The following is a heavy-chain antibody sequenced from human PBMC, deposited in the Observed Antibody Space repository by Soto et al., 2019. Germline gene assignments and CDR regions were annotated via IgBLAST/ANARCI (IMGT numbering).Heavy chain of an antibody. D-gene: IGHD6-19*01. CDR3: AKHTGHNSGSDY. Sequence: GGSLRLSCAASGFTFSSYAMSWVRQAPGKGLEWISSITGGGGSTYYADSVKGRFTISRDNSKNTLFLQMNSLRVEDTAVYYCAKHTGHNSGSDYRAQGTLVTVSS. V-gene: IGHV3-23*01. J-gene: IGHJ4*02. CDR2: ITGGGGST. CDR1: GFTFSSYA.